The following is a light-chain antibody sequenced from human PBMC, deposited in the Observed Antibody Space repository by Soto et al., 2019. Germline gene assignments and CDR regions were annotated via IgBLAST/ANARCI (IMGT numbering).Light chain of an antibody. Sequence: EIVLTQSPATLSLSPGERATLSCRASQSVSSYLAWYQQKPGQAPRLLIYDASNRATGIPARFSGSGSGTDFTLTISSLEPEDFAVYYCQQRRNWPPVPCGQGTRLEIK. CDR2: DAS. J-gene: IGKJ5*01. CDR3: QQRRNWPPVP. V-gene: IGKV3-11*01. CDR1: QSVSSY.